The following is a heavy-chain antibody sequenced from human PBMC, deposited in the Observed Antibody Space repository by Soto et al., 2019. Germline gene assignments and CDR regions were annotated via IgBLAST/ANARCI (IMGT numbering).Heavy chain of an antibody. D-gene: IGHD3-22*01. CDR3: ARQGYYHSSGSLTWFDP. CDR2: IYYTGNT. J-gene: IGHJ5*02. CDR1: GGSISSSSNY. Sequence: PSETLSLTCTVSGGSISSSSNYWGWVRQPPGKGLEGIGSIYYTGNTYYNPSLKSRVTISVDTPRNHFSLKLSSVTAADTAVYYCARQGYYHSSGSLTWFDPWGQGALVTVSS. V-gene: IGHV4-39*01.